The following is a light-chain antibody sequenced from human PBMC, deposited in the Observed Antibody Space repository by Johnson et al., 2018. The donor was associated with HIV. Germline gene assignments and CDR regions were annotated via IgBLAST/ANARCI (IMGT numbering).Light chain of an antibody. J-gene: IGLJ1*01. V-gene: IGLV1-51*02. CDR2: EDN. Sequence: QAVLTQPPSVSAAPGQTVTISCSGSSSNVGSSFVSWYQQLPGAAPRLLIYEDNKRPSGIPDRFSGSKSGASATLGITGLQTGDEADYYCGAWDTSLSALYVFGTGTKVTVL. CDR1: SSNVGSSF. CDR3: GAWDTSLSALYV.